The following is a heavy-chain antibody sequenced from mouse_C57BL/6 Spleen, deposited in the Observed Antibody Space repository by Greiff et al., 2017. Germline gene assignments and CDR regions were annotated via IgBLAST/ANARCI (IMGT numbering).Heavy chain of an antibody. CDR3: VRYSNYEGFAY. Sequence: EVQLQESGGGLVQPKGSLKLSCAASGFSFNTYAMNWVRQAPGKGLEWVARIRSKSNNYATYYADSVKDRFTISRDDSESMLYLQMNNLKTEDTAMYYCVRYSNYEGFAYWGQGTLVTVSA. J-gene: IGHJ3*01. V-gene: IGHV10-1*01. D-gene: IGHD2-5*01. CDR1: GFSFNTYA. CDR2: IRSKSNNYAT.